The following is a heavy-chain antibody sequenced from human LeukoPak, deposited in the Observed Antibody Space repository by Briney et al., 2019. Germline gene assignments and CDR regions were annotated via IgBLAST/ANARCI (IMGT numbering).Heavy chain of an antibody. J-gene: IGHJ4*02. V-gene: IGHV3-53*01. Sequence: PGESLRLSCAASGFNFRSHAMSWVRQAPGKGLEWVSVIYSGGSTYYADSVKGRFTISRDNSKNTLYLQMNSLRGEDTAVYYCATGPWYYFDYWGQGTLVTVSS. CDR3: ATGPWYYFDY. CDR1: GFNFRSHA. D-gene: IGHD4/OR15-4a*01. CDR2: IYSGGST.